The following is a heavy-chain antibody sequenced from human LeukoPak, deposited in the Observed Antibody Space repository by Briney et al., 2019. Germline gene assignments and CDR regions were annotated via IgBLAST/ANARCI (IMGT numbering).Heavy chain of an antibody. CDR2: IYTSGST. CDR3: ARDQLLAWFDP. V-gene: IGHV4-4*07. J-gene: IGHJ5*02. D-gene: IGHD2-2*01. CDR1: SGPISSYY. Sequence: SETLSLTCTVSSGPISSYYWSWIRQPAGKGLEWIGRIYTSGSTNYNPSLKSRVTMSVDTSKNQFSLKLSSVTAADTAVYYWARDQLLAWFDPWGQGTLVTVSS.